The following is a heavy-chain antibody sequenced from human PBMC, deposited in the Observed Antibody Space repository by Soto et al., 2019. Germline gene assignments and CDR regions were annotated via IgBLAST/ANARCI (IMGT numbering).Heavy chain of an antibody. J-gene: IGHJ5*02. D-gene: IGHD3-22*01. V-gene: IGHV1-69*13. CDR3: GRVTDYYDSSGYYSKRYNLSAP. Sequence: ASVKVSCKASGGTFSSYAISWVRQAPGQGLEWMGGIIPIFGTANYAQKFQGRVTITADESTSTAYMELSSLRSEDTAVYYCGRVTDYYDSSGYYSKRYNLSAPWGQGTLVPVSP. CDR2: IIPIFGTA. CDR1: GGTFSSYA.